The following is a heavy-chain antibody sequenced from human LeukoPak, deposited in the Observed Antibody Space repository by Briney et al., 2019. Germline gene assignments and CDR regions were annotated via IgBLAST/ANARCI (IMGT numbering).Heavy chain of an antibody. Sequence: ASVEVSCKTSGYTFTGYCIHWVRLAPGQGLEWMGRINPNSVITSYAQKFQGRVTMTRDTSVSTAYMELSRLRPDDTAVYYCVRSRLGGSDSGGCLYYYDYWGQGTLVTVPS. CDR1: GYTFTGYC. D-gene: IGHD3-22*01. CDR2: INPNSVIT. J-gene: IGHJ4*02. CDR3: VRSRLGGSDSGGCLYYYDY. V-gene: IGHV1-2*06.